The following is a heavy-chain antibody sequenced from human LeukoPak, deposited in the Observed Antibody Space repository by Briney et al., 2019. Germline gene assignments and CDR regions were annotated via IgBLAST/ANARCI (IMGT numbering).Heavy chain of an antibody. Sequence: SETLSLTCTVSGDSISSSYWSWIRQPPGKGLEWIGYIYYSGSTNYNPSLKSRVTISVDTSKNQFSLKLSSVTAADTAVYYCARQPDYDSSGYPQRAFDIWGQGTMVTVSS. CDR2: IYYSGST. J-gene: IGHJ3*02. V-gene: IGHV4-59*08. CDR3: ARQPDYDSSGYPQRAFDI. CDR1: GDSISSSY. D-gene: IGHD3-22*01.